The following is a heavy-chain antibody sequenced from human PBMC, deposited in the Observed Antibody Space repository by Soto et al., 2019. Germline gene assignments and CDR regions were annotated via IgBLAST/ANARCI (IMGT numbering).Heavy chain of an antibody. CDR1: GGSFSGYY. CDR3: ARGRMKHDFWSGYCPFFDY. D-gene: IGHD3-3*01. Sequence: QVQLQQWGAGLLKPSETLSLTCAVYGGSFSGYYWSWIRQPPGKGLEWIGEINHSGSTNYNPSLRTRVTISVDTSKNQSSVKLSSVTAANTAVYYCARGRMKHDFWSGYCPFFDYWGQGTLVTVSS. V-gene: IGHV4-34*01. CDR2: INHSGST. J-gene: IGHJ4*02.